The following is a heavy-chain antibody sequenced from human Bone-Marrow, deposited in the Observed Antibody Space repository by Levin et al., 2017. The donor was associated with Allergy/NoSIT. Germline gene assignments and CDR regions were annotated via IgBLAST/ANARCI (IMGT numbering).Heavy chain of an antibody. V-gene: IGHV3-48*01. CDR1: GFTFSGYS. CDR3: VRGRRSRHFDF. Sequence: HPGGSLRLSCAASGFTFSGYSMAWVRQAPGKGLEWISYINANTSSIHYSDSVKGRFSISRDNVKNSLSLQLNSLRAEDTAVYYCVRGRRSRHFDFWGQGTLVTVSP. D-gene: IGHD3-10*01. J-gene: IGHJ4*02. CDR2: INANTSSI.